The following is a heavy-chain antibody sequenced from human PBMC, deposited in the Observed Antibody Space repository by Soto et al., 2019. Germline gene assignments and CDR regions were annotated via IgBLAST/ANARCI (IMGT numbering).Heavy chain of an antibody. V-gene: IGHV1-3*01. J-gene: IGHJ6*02. CDR1: GYTFTSYA. CDR3: ARDLAAARPSPYYYYYGMDV. CDR2: INAGNGNT. Sequence: GASVKVSCKASGYTFTSYAMHWVRQAPGQRLEWMGWINAGNGNTKYSQKFQGRVTITRDTSASTAYMELSSLRSEDTAVYYCARDLAAARPSPYYYYYGMDVWGQGTTVTVSS. D-gene: IGHD6-6*01.